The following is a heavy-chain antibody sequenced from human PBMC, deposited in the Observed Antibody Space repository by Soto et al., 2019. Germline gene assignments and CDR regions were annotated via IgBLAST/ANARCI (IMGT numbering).Heavy chain of an antibody. CDR1: GGSINTDY. CDR2: IYYSGST. J-gene: IGHJ6*02. V-gene: IGHV4-30-4*08. Sequence: PSETLSLTCTVSGGSINTDYWSWIRQPPGKGLEWIGYIYYSGSTYYNPSLKSRVTISVDTSKNQFSLKLSSVTAADTAVYYCARGYCSGGSCYSSSVYYGMDVWGQGTTVTVSS. CDR3: ARGYCSGGSCYSSSVYYGMDV. D-gene: IGHD2-15*01.